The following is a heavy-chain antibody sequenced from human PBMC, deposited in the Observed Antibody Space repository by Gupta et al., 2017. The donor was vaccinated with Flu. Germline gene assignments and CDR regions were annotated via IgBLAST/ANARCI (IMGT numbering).Heavy chain of an antibody. D-gene: IGHD2-15*01. CDR2: ISWKSGSI. V-gene: IGHV3-9*01. CDR3: ARDYGYCRGDRCSGNYYYYGMDG. Sequence: EVQLVESGGGLVQPGRSLRLSCVASGFPFYDYAMHWVRQVPGKGLEWVSGISWKSGSIGYADSVKGRFIISRDNDKNTLYLEMNSLRAEDTALYYCARDYGYCRGDRCSGNYYYYGMDGWGQGTTVTVSS. J-gene: IGHJ6*02. CDR1: GFPFYDYA.